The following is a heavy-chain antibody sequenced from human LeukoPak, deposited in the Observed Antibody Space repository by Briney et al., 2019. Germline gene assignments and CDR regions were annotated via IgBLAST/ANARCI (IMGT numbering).Heavy chain of an antibody. Sequence: SETLSLTSTVSGGSISSGDSYWSWIRQPPGKGLEWIGSIYYSGSTYFNPSLKSRVTISVDTSKNEFSLKLSSVTAADTAVYYCARAGQYHYNSAGYFPDYWGQGTLVTVSS. CDR3: ARAGQYHYNSAGYFPDY. D-gene: IGHD3-22*01. CDR2: IYYSGST. V-gene: IGHV4-30-4*01. CDR1: GGSISSGDSY. J-gene: IGHJ4*02.